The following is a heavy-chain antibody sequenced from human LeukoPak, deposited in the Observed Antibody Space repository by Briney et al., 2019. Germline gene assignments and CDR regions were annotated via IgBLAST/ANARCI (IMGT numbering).Heavy chain of an antibody. CDR1: GGSISNYY. J-gene: IGHJ4*02. D-gene: IGHD3-9*01. CDR2: IYSSGNT. Sequence: SETLSLTCTVSGGSISNYYWSWIRQSAGQGLEWIGRIYSSGNTNYNPSLKSRVIMSVDTSKNQFSLKMTSVTAADTAVYYCARDSQPSVAWYYFDNWGQGALVTVSS. CDR3: ARDSQPSVAWYYFDN. V-gene: IGHV4-4*07.